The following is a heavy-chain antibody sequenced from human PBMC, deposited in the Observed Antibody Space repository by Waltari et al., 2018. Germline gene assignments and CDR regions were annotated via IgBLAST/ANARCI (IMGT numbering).Heavy chain of an antibody. J-gene: IGHJ5*01. CDR2: VNPNSGGT. CDR3: AKSTGFSSGWYDF. D-gene: IGHD6-19*01. Sequence: QVHLVQSGAEVKEPGASVRGSCQASGSTFTANYLHWVRQAPGQGLEWMGWVNPNSGGTNYVQKFQGRVAMTADTSTNTAYIELIRLRSDDTAIYYCAKSTGFSSGWYDFWGQGTLVTVSS. V-gene: IGHV1-2*02. CDR1: GSTFTANY.